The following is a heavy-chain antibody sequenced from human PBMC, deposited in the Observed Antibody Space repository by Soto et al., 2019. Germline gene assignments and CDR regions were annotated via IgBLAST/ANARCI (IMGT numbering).Heavy chain of an antibody. Sequence: ALVKVSCKGSGYTLTELSMHWVLQAPGKGLEWMGGFDPEDGETIYAQKFQGRVTMTEDTSTDTAYMELSSLRSEDTAVYYCATAAYYYDSSGYLPGPFDYWGQGTLVTVSS. CDR2: FDPEDGET. CDR1: GYTLTELS. J-gene: IGHJ4*02. D-gene: IGHD3-22*01. V-gene: IGHV1-24*01. CDR3: ATAAYYYDSSGYLPGPFDY.